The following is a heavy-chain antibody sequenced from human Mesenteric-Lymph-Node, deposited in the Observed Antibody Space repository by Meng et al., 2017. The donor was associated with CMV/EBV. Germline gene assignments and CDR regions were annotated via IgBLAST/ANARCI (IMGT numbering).Heavy chain of an antibody. CDR3: ARDVPIRYCSSTSCPPRS. CDR2: ISSSGSTR. Sequence: GESLKISCAASAFTFSDYYMTWIRQAPGKGPEWVSYISSSGSTRYYADSVKGRFTISRDNAKNSLHLQMNSLRAEDTAVYYCARDVPIRYCSSTSCPPRSWGQGTLVTVSS. J-gene: IGHJ5*02. D-gene: IGHD2-2*01. V-gene: IGHV3-11*04. CDR1: AFTFSDYY.